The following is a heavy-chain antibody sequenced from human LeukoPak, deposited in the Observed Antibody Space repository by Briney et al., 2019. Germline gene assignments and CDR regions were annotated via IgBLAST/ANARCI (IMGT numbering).Heavy chain of an antibody. CDR2: INWSGGST. D-gene: IGHD3-10*01. V-gene: IGHV3-20*04. CDR3: ARDPYGDSFFDQ. CDR1: GFTFDDYG. Sequence: GGSLRLSCAASGFTFDDYGLSWVRQAPGKGLEWVSNINWSGGSTGYADSVKGRFTISRDNAKNSLYLQMNSLRAEDTAFYYCARDPYGDSFFDQWGQGALVTVSS. J-gene: IGHJ4*02.